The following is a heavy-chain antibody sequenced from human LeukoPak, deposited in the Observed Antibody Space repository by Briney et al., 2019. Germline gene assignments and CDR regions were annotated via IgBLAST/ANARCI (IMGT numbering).Heavy chain of an antibody. CDR1: GFTFSNAW. CDR3: TTTMVRGVIITSDWFDP. CDR2: IKSKTDGGTT. V-gene: IGHV3-15*01. J-gene: IGHJ5*02. Sequence: GGSLRLSCAASGFTFSNAWMSWVRQAPGKGLEWVGRIKSKTDGGTTDYAAPVKGRFTISRDDSKNTLYLQMNSLKTEDTAVYYCTTTMVRGVIITSDWFDPWGQGTLVTVSS. D-gene: IGHD3-10*01.